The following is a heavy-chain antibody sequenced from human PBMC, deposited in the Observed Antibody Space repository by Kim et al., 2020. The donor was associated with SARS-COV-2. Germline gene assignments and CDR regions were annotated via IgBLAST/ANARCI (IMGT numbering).Heavy chain of an antibody. CDR2: ISYDGSNK. J-gene: IGHJ6*02. Sequence: GGSLRLSCAASGFTFSSYGMHWVRQAPGKGLEWVAVISYDGSNKYYADSVKGRFTISRDNSKNTLYLQMNSLRAEDTAVYYCASSWSSSWLEGGWGDYYGMDVWGQGTTVTVSS. CDR3: ASSWSSSWLEGGWGDYYGMDV. V-gene: IGHV3-30*03. D-gene: IGHD6-13*01. CDR1: GFTFSSYG.